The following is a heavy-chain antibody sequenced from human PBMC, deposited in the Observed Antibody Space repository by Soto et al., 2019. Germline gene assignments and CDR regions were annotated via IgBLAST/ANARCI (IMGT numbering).Heavy chain of an antibody. CDR3: AGRNRFSESPGYYFNY. J-gene: IGHJ4*02. V-gene: IGHV4-59*01. CDR1: GVSISSYY. CDR2: IYYSRSA. D-gene: IGHD1-26*01. Sequence: PSETLSLTSTASGVSISSYYWSWIRQPPGKGLEWIGYIYYSRSANYNPSLKNRVTITVDTTNNQFSLKLSSVTAADTAVYYYAGRNRFSESPGYYFNYWGQGTLGTV.